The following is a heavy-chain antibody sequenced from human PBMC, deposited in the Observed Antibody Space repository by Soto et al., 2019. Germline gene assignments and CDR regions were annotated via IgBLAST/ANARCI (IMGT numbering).Heavy chain of an antibody. CDR3: ARDAFEYSSSVNWFDP. V-gene: IGHV4-30-4*01. CDR2: IYYSGST. CDR1: GGSISSGDYY. D-gene: IGHD6-6*01. Sequence: SETLSLTCTVSGGSISSGDYYWSWIRQPPGKGLEWIGYIYYSGSTYYNPSLKSRVTISVDTSKNQFSLKLSSVTAADTAVYYCARDAFEYSSSVNWFDPWGQGTLVTVSS. J-gene: IGHJ5*02.